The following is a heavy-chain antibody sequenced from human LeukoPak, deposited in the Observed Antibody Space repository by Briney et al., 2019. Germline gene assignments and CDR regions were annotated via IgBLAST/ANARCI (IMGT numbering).Heavy chain of an antibody. CDR3: ASGIAVAVFDY. V-gene: IGHV1-46*01. Sequence: ASVKVSCKASGYTFTSYYMHWVRQAPGQGLEWMGIINPSGGSTSYAQKLQGRVTMTRDTSTSTVYMELSSLRSEDTAVYYCASGIAVAVFDYWGQGTLVTVSS. J-gene: IGHJ4*02. D-gene: IGHD6-19*01. CDR1: GYTFTSYY. CDR2: INPSGGST.